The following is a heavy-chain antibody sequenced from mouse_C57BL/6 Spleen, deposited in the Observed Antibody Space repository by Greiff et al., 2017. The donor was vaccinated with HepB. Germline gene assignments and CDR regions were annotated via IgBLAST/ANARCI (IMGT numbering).Heavy chain of an antibody. Sequence: QVQLQQPGAELVKPGASVKMSCKASGYTFTSYWITWVKQRPGQGLEWIGDIYPGSGSTNYNEKFKSKATLTVDTSSSTAYMQRSSLTSEDSAVYYCARQDYDGDYYAMDYWGQGTSVTVSS. CDR3: ARQDYDGDYYAMDY. CDR1: GYTFTSYW. D-gene: IGHD2-4*01. V-gene: IGHV1-55*01. J-gene: IGHJ4*01. CDR2: IYPGSGST.